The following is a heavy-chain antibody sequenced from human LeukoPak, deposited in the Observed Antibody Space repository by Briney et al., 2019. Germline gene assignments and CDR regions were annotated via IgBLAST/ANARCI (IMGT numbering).Heavy chain of an antibody. J-gene: IGHJ4*02. CDR3: ARSNAVSGYSYGSDY. CDR2: INPSGGST. CDR1: GYTFTSYY. V-gene: IGHV1-46*01. Sequence: ASVKVSCKASGYTFTSYYMHWVRQAPGQGLEWMGIINPSGGSTSYAQKFQGRVTMTTDTSTSTAYMELRSLRSDDTAVYYCARSNAVSGYSYGSDYWGQGTLVTVSS. D-gene: IGHD5-18*01.